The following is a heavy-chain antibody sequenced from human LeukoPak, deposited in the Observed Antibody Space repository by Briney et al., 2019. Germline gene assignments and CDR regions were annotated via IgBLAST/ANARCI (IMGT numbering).Heavy chain of an antibody. V-gene: IGHV4-61*02. Sequence: PSQTLSLTCNVSGGSISSGSYYWSWIRQPAGKGLEWIGRIYTSGSTNYNPSLKSRVTISVDTSKNQFSLKLSSVTAADTAVYYCARGGYYGSGNDFRFDPWGQGTLVTVSS. CDR3: ARGGYYGSGNDFRFDP. CDR2: IYTSGST. J-gene: IGHJ5*02. D-gene: IGHD3-10*01. CDR1: GGSISSGSYY.